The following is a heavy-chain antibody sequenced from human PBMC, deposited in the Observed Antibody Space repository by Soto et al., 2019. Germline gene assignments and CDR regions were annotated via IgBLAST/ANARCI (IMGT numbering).Heavy chain of an antibody. CDR2: IIPLFGTA. D-gene: IGHD4-17*01. V-gene: IGHV1-69*01. CDR3: ASGGSTVTREFDY. Sequence: QVQLVQSGAEVKKPGSSVKVSCKASGGTFSSYIISWVRQAPGQGPEWMGGIIPLFGTADYAQKFQDRVTITADESTNTAYMELSSLRSEDTAIYYCASGGSTVTREFDYWGQGTLVSVSS. CDR1: GGTFSSYI. J-gene: IGHJ4*02.